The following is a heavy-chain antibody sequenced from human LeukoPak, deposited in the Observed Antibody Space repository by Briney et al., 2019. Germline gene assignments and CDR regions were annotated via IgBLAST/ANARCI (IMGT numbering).Heavy chain of an antibody. Sequence: ASVKVSCKASGYTFTGYYMHWVRQAPGQGLEGMGRINPNSGGTNYAQKFQGRVTMTRDTSISTAYMELSRLRSDDAAVYYCAREAIYDSCGYRDAFDIWGQGTMVTVSS. CDR3: AREAIYDSCGYRDAFDI. V-gene: IGHV1-2*06. J-gene: IGHJ3*02. CDR2: INPNSGGT. CDR1: GYTFTGYY. D-gene: IGHD3-22*01.